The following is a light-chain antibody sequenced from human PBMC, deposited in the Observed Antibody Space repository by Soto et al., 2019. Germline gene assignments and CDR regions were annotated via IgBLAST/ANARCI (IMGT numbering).Light chain of an antibody. CDR3: CSYTTSTTYV. CDR2: GVN. Sequence: QSVLTQPASVSGSPGQSITISCTGTVSDVGGYDSVSWYQQHPGRAPKLIIYGVNNRPSGVSNRFSASKSADTASLTISGLQAEDEANYYCCSYTTSTTYVFGTATTVTVL. V-gene: IGLV2-14*03. J-gene: IGLJ1*01. CDR1: VSDVGGYDS.